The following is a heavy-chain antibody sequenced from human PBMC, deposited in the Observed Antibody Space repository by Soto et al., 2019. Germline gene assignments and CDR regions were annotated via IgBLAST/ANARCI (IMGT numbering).Heavy chain of an antibody. J-gene: IGHJ4*02. CDR1: GFTFSSYA. Sequence: GGSLRLSCSASGFTFSSYAMHWVRQAPGKGLEYVSAISSNGGSTYYADSVKGRFTISRDNSKNTLYLQMSSLRAEDTAVYYCASTPNYDSSGYYFSGSFDYWGQGTLVTVSS. CDR2: ISSNGGST. CDR3: ASTPNYDSSGYYFSGSFDY. V-gene: IGHV3-64D*08. D-gene: IGHD3-22*01.